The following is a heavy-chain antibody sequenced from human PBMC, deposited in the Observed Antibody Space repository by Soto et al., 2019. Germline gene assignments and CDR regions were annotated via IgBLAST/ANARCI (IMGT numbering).Heavy chain of an antibody. CDR3: ASERVAEMSTGGYFDN. CDR1: GGTFGDLA. Sequence: QVHLVQSGAEVKKPGSSVKVSCKTSGGTFGDLAFSWVRQAPRQGLEWVGGIIPLFGAPDYAREFQGRVTVSADESSSTVYMELRSLRSEETAVYYCASERVAEMSTGGYFDNWGQGTLVTVSS. V-gene: IGHV1-69*01. J-gene: IGHJ4*02. D-gene: IGHD4-4*01. CDR2: IIPLFGAP.